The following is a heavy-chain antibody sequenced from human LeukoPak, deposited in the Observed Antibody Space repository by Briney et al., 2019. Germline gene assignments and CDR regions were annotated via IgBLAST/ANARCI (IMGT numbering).Heavy chain of an antibody. D-gene: IGHD3-22*01. Sequence: ASVKLSCRASGYKFTNYGISWVRQAPRQGLEWMGWISPYNGNTIYAQKLQGRVTMTTDTSTSTAYMELRSLRSDDTAVYYCARGSPPRVYYDSRGYYSYYFDYWGQGTLVTVSS. J-gene: IGHJ4*02. CDR3: ARGSPPRVYYDSRGYYSYYFDY. CDR2: ISPYNGNT. V-gene: IGHV1-18*01. CDR1: GYKFTNYG.